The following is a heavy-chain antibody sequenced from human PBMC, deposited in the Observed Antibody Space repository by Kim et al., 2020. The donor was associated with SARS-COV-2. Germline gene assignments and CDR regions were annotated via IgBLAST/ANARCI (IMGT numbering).Heavy chain of an antibody. CDR1: GGSISSSSYY. J-gene: IGHJ4*02. CDR3: ARVMITFGGVISRFDY. V-gene: IGHV4-39*01. Sequence: SETLSLTCTVSGGSISSSSYYWGWIRQHPGKGLEWIGCIYYSGSTYYNPSLKSRVTISVETSKNQFSLKLSSVTAADTAVYYCARVMITFGGVISRFDYWDQGTLVPVS. D-gene: IGHD3-16*02. CDR2: IYYSGST.